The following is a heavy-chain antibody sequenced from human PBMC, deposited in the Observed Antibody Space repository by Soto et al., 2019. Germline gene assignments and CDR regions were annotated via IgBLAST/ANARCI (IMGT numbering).Heavy chain of an antibody. V-gene: IGHV1-18*01. Sequence: GASVKVSCKACGDTFTSYGISWVHQAPGQELERMEWISAYNGNTNYAQKLQGRVTMTTDTTTSTAYMELRSLRFDDTAVYYCARDIGVYRLLLVGPSNMAAAGTVDYWGQGTLVTVSS. CDR2: ISAYNGNT. CDR3: ARDIGVYRLLLVGPSNMAAAGTVDY. J-gene: IGHJ4*02. CDR1: GDTFTSYG. D-gene: IGHD6-13*01.